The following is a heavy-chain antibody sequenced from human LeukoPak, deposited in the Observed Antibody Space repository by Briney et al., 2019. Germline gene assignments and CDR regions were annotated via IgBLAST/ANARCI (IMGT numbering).Heavy chain of an antibody. J-gene: IGHJ6*03. V-gene: IGHV3-53*05. CDR3: ARAGSYDFWSGYYNGYYYYYMDV. D-gene: IGHD3-3*01. CDR2: IYSGGST. Sequence: GGSLRLSCAASGFTVSSNYMSWVRQAPGKGLEWVSVIYSGGSTYYADSVKGRFTISRDNSKNTLYLQMNSLRAEDTAVYYCARAGSYDFWSGYYNGYYYYYMDVWDKGTTVTVSS. CDR1: GFTVSSNY.